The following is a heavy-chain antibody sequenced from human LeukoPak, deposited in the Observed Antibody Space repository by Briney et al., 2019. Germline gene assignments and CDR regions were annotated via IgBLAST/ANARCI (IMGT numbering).Heavy chain of an antibody. CDR2: INHSGST. CDR3: ARVVRTYYYDSSGPPGWFDP. Sequence: KPSETLSLTCAVYGGSFSGYYWSWIRQPPGKGLEWIEEINHSGSTNYNPSLKSRVTISVDTSKNQFSLKLSSVTAADTAVYYCARVVRTYYYDSSGPPGWFDPWGQGTLVTVSS. CDR1: GGSFSGYY. V-gene: IGHV4-34*01. D-gene: IGHD3-22*01. J-gene: IGHJ5*02.